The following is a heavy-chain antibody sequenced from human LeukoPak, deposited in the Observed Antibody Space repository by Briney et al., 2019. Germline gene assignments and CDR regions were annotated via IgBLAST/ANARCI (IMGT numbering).Heavy chain of an antibody. J-gene: IGHJ4*02. D-gene: IGHD2-15*01. V-gene: IGHV3-30*03. CDR3: ASTHIALQDYCSGGSCYEYYFDY. Sequence: GGSLRLSCAASGFTFSSYGMHWVRQAPGKGLEWVAVISYDGSNKYYADSVKGRFTISRDNSKNTLYLQMNSLRAEDTAVYYCASTHIALQDYCSGGSCYEYYFDYWGQGTLVTVSS. CDR2: ISYDGSNK. CDR1: GFTFSSYG.